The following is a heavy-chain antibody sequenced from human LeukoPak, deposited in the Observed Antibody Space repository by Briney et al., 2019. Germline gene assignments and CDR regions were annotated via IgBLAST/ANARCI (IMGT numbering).Heavy chain of an antibody. J-gene: IGHJ4*02. D-gene: IGHD3-22*01. CDR2: ISWNSGSI. CDR3: AKWGRGGYYDSKYYFDY. CDR1: GFTFDDYA. Sequence: GGSLRLSCAASGFTFDDYAMHWVRQAPGKGLEWVSGISWNSGSIGYADSVKGRFTISRDNAKNSLYLQMNSLRAEDTALYYCAKWGRGGYYDSKYYFDYWGQGTLVTVSS. V-gene: IGHV3-9*01.